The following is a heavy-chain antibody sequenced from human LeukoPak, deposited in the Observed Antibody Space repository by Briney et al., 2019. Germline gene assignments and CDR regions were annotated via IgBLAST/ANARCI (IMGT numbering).Heavy chain of an antibody. CDR2: IYYSGST. D-gene: IGHD1-1*01. J-gene: IGHJ6*03. CDR3: ARDMYKGYYYMDV. Sequence: SETLSLTCTVSGGSISSSSYYWSWIRQPPGKGLEWIGYIYYSGSTNYNPSLKSRVTMPVDTSKNQFSLKLSSVTAADTAVYYCARDMYKGYYYMDVWGKGTTVTISS. V-gene: IGHV4-61*01. CDR1: GGSISSSSYY.